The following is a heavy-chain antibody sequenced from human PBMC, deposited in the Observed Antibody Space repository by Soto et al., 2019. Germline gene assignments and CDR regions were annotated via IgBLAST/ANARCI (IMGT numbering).Heavy chain of an antibody. CDR2: IIPIFGTA. Sequence: GASVKVSCKASGGTFSSYAISWVRQAPGQGLEWMGGIIPIFGTANYAQKFQGRVTITADESTSTAYMELSSLRSEDTAVYYCASLIAAAGFDYWGQGTLVTVSS. V-gene: IGHV1-69*13. D-gene: IGHD6-13*01. J-gene: IGHJ4*02. CDR3: ASLIAAAGFDY. CDR1: GGTFSSYA.